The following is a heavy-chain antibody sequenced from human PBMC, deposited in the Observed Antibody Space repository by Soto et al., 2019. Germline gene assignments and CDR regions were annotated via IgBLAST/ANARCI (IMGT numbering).Heavy chain of an antibody. CDR1: GGSFSGYY. D-gene: IGHD2-15*01. J-gene: IGHJ4*02. V-gene: IGHV4-34*01. Sequence: QVQLQQWGAGLLKPSETLSLTCAVYGGSFSGYYWSWIRQPPGKGLEWIGEINHSGSTNYNPSLKRRVTISVDTSKNHFSLNLSSVTAADTAVYYCARGPGCSGGSCYPFDYWGQGTLVTVSS. CDR2: INHSGST. CDR3: ARGPGCSGGSCYPFDY.